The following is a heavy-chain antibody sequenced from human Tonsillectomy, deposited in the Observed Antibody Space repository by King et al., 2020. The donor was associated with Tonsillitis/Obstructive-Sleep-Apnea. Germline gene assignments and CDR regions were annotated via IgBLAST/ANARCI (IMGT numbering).Heavy chain of an antibody. J-gene: IGHJ3*02. CDR3: ARILREYSGYNAFDI. V-gene: IGHV1-46*01. CDR2: INPSGGST. CDR1: GYTFTSYY. D-gene: IGHD5-12*01. Sequence: QLQLVQSGAEVKKPGASVKVSCKASGYTFTSYYMHWVRQAPGQGLEWMGIINPSGGSTSYAQKFQGRVTMTSDTSTSTVYMELSSLRSEDTAVYYCARILREYSGYNAFDIWGQGTMVTVSS.